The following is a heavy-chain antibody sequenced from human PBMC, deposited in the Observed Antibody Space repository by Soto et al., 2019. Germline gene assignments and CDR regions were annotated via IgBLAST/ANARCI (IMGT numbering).Heavy chain of an antibody. V-gene: IGHV3-23*01. Sequence: PGGSLRLSCAASGFKFSNYAMSWVRQAPGKGLEWVSLISATGGGTYYADSVKGRFTISRDNSHNTLYLQVHSLTAEDTAVYYCAKGSVVVAAKFDSWGQGTQVTVSS. CDR2: ISATGGGT. CDR1: GFKFSNYA. J-gene: IGHJ4*02. D-gene: IGHD2-21*02. CDR3: AKGSVVVAAKFDS.